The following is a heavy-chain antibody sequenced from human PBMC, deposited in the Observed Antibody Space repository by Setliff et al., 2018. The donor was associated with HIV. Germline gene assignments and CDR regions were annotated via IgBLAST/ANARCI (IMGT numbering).Heavy chain of an antibody. V-gene: IGHV4-59*11. CDR1: GASISNHY. Sequence: PSETLSLTCGVSGASISNHYWSWIRQPPGKGLEWIGYIHYSGSSNYNPSLKSRVSISLDTSKKQVSLKLNSVTAADTAVYYCARVGGKGYSNFLDSWGQGLLVTVSS. CDR2: IHYSGSS. CDR3: ARVGGKGYSNFLDS. D-gene: IGHD2-15*01. J-gene: IGHJ4*02.